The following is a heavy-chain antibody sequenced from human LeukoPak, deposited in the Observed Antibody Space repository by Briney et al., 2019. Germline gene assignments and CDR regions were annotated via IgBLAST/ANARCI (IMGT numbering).Heavy chain of an antibody. CDR1: GYTFTSYD. J-gene: IGHJ3*02. CDR2: MNPNSGNT. V-gene: IGHV1-8*01. CDR3: ARDVSYYDYVWGSYRSAFDI. Sequence: GASVKVSCKASGYTFTSYDINWVRRATGQGLEWMGWMNPNSGNTGYAQKFQGRVTMTRNTSISTAYMELSSLRSEDTAVYYCARDVSYYDYVWGSYRSAFDIWGQGTMVTVSS. D-gene: IGHD3-16*02.